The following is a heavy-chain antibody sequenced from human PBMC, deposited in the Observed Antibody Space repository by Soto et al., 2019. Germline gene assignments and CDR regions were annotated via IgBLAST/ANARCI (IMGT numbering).Heavy chain of an antibody. D-gene: IGHD6-13*01. Sequence: PSETLSLTCTVSGGSISSYYWSWIRQPPGKGLEWIGYIYYSGSTNYNPSLKSRVTISVDTSKNQFSLKLSSVTAADTAVYYCARDRYSSSWYSSYYYYYGMDVWRQGTTVTVSS. J-gene: IGHJ6*02. V-gene: IGHV4-59*01. CDR2: IYYSGST. CDR3: ARDRYSSSWYSSYYYYYGMDV. CDR1: GGSISSYY.